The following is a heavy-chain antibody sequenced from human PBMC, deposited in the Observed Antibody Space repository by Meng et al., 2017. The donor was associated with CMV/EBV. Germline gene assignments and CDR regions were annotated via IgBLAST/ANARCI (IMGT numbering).Heavy chain of an antibody. D-gene: IGHD2-15*01. CDR2: IYYSGST. CDR1: GGSISSSSYY. J-gene: IGHJ5*02. CDR3: ARDRWLLNNWFDP. V-gene: IGHV4-39*07. Sequence: SETLSLTCTVSGGSISSSSYYWGWIRQPPGKGREWIGSIYYSGSTYYNPSLKSRVTISVDASKNQFSLKLSSVTAADTAVYYGARDRWLLNNWFDPWGQGTLVTVSS.